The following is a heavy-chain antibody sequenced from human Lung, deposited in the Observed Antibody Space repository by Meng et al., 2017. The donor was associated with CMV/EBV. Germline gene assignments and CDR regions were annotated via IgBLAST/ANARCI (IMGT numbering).Heavy chain of an antibody. D-gene: IGHD5-24*01. J-gene: IGHJ4*02. Sequence: VPLPASGPGLVKPSQTLSLPCPVSGGSIGSGGYYWSWIRQHPGKGLEWIGYIYYTGSTFYNPSLKSRVTISVDTSKNQFSLKLIPATAADTAVYYCAREAGRDGYATPKFDYWGQGTLVTVSS. CDR2: IYYTGST. CDR3: AREAGRDGYATPKFDY. CDR1: GGSIGSGGYY. V-gene: IGHV4-31*03.